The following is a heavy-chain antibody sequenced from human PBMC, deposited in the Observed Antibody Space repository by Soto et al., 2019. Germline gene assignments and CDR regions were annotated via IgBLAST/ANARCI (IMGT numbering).Heavy chain of an antibody. V-gene: IGHV4-39*01. CDR2: IYYSGTS. D-gene: IGHD2-15*01. J-gene: IGHJ4*02. Sequence: SETLSLTCVVSGGSISSSSYYWDWIRQPPGKGLEWIGTIYYSGTSNYNPSLTGRVTISVDTSKNQFSLKLTSVTAADTAVYYCARHAIGVVVPAAILNWGQGSLVTVSS. CDR3: ARHAIGVVVPAAILN. CDR1: GGSISSSSYY.